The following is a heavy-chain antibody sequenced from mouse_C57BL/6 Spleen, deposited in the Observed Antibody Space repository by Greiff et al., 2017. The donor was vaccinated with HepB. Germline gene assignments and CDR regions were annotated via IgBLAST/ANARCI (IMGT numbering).Heavy chain of an antibody. CDR2: ISSGSSTI. V-gene: IGHV5-17*01. CDR3: ARTYGSSWYFDV. D-gene: IGHD1-1*01. Sequence: DVQLVESGGGLVKPGGSLKLSCAASGFTFSDYGMHWVRQAPEKGLEWVAYISSGSSTIYYADTVKGRFTISRDNAKNTLFLQRTSLRSEDTAMYYCARTYGSSWYFDVWGTGTTVTVSS. J-gene: IGHJ1*03. CDR1: GFTFSDYG.